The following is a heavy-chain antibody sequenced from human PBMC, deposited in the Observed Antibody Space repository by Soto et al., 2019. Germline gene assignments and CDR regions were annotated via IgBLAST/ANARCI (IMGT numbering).Heavy chain of an antibody. D-gene: IGHD5-18*01. CDR3: ARASIQLWSRGIGSLVP. CDR2: IYHSGST. V-gene: IGHV4-30-2*01. CDR1: GGSIRSGGYS. Sequence: QLQLQESGPGLVKPSQTLSLTCAVSGGSIRSGGYSWSWLRQPPWKDLEWMGYIYHSGSTYYNTSLKRRVTISVDRSTNQFSLKLSAVTAADTAVYYCARASIQLWSRGIGSLVPWREGTQVPVAS. J-gene: IGHJ5*02.